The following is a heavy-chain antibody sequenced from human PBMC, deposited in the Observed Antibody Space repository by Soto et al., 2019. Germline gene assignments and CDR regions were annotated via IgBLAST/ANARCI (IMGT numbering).Heavy chain of an antibody. Sequence: SETLSLTCTVCGESISSYSWSWIRQPPGKGLEWIGYIYYSGSTNYNPSLKSRATISVDTSKNQFSLKLSSVTAADTAVYYCARGVWYYDILTGLDVWGQGTTVTVSS. CDR2: IYYSGST. CDR3: ARGVWYYDILTGLDV. CDR1: GESISSYS. D-gene: IGHD3-9*01. J-gene: IGHJ6*02. V-gene: IGHV4-59*01.